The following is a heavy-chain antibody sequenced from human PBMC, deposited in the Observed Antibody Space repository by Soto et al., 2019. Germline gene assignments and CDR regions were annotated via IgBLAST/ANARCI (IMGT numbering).Heavy chain of an antibody. V-gene: IGHV3-23*01. CDR3: AKVGKVEFGDHGPSESDP. Sequence: GGPLRLSCAASGFTFSSYAMSWVRQAPGKGLEWVSAISGSGGSTYYADSVKGRFTISRDNSKNTLYLQMNSLRAEDTAVYYFAKVGKVEFGDHGPSESDPWGQETLVTISS. J-gene: IGHJ5*02. CDR1: GFTFSSYA. D-gene: IGHD3-10*01. CDR2: ISGSGGST.